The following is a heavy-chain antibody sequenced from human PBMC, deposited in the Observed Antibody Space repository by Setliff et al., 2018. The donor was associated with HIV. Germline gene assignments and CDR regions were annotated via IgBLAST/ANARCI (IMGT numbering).Heavy chain of an antibody. V-gene: IGHV4-39*01. D-gene: IGHD2-2*01. CDR1: NDSISSSTAHY. Sequence: KTSETLSLTCTVSNDSISSSTAHYWGWIRQPPGKGLEWIGSIFYTGSTYYSTSLKSRVTISVDTSKNQFSLKLSSVTAADTAVYYCARHFGGDYQLPDLFDYWGQGTLVTVSS. J-gene: IGHJ4*02. CDR2: IFYTGST. CDR3: ARHFGGDYQLPDLFDY.